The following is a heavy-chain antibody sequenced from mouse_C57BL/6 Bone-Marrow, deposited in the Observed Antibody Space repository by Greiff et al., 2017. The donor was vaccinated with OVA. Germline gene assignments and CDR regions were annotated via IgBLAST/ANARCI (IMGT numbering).Heavy chain of an antibody. J-gene: IGHJ4*01. Sequence: QVQLQQPGTELVKPGASVKLSCKASGYTFTSYWMHWVKQRPGQGLEWIGNINPSNGGTNYNEKFKSKATLTVAKSSSTAYMQLRSLTSEDAAVYYCARGGTTVVGAMDYWGQGTSVTVSS. D-gene: IGHD1-1*01. V-gene: IGHV1-53*01. CDR3: ARGGTTVVGAMDY. CDR2: INPSNGGT. CDR1: GYTFTSYW.